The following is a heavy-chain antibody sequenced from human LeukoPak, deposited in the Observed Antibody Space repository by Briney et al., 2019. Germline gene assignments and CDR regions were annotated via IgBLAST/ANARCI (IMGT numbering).Heavy chain of an antibody. D-gene: IGHD6-13*01. CDR2: ISGSGGST. CDR1: GFTFSSYA. CDR3: ARGGSSWYAVWFDP. J-gene: IGHJ5*02. Sequence: GGSLRLSCAASGFTFSSYAMSWVRQAPGKGLEWVSSISGSGGSTYYADSVRGRFTISRDNSKNTLYLQMNSLRAEDTAVYYCARGGSSWYAVWFDPWGQGTLVTVSS. V-gene: IGHV3-23*01.